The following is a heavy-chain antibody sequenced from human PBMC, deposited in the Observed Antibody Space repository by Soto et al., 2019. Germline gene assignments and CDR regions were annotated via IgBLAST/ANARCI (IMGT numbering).Heavy chain of an antibody. CDR3: ARAFHPFGDLVRRRYYYYYYGMDI. Sequence: GGSLRLSCAASGFTLSSYWMHWVRQAPGKGLVWVSRINSDGSSTSYADSVKGRFTISRDNAKNTLYLQMNSLRAEDTAVYYCARAFHPFGDLVRRRYYYYYYGMDIWGQGTTVTVS. V-gene: IGHV3-74*01. CDR1: GFTLSSYW. D-gene: IGHD3-10*01. J-gene: IGHJ6*02. CDR2: INSDGSST.